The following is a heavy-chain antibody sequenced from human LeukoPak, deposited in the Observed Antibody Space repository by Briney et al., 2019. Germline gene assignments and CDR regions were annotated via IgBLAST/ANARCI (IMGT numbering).Heavy chain of an antibody. CDR1: GYTFTSYD. CDR2: MNPNSGNT. Sequence: ASVKVSCKASGYTFTSYDINWVRQATGQGLEWMGWMNPNSGNTGYAQKFQGRVTITRNTSISTAYMELSSLRSEDTAVYYCATGSISVAGIDPVDAFDIWGQGTMVTVSS. V-gene: IGHV1-8*03. J-gene: IGHJ3*02. D-gene: IGHD6-19*01. CDR3: ATGSISVAGIDPVDAFDI.